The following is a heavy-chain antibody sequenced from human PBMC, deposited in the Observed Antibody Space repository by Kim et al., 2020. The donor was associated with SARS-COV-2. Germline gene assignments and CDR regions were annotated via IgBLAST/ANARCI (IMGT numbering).Heavy chain of an antibody. D-gene: IGHD2-21*01. CDR1: GFTFSSYA. V-gene: IGHV3-30*04. Sequence: GGSLRLSCAASGFTFSSYAMHWVRQAPGKGLEWVAVISYDGSNKYYADSVKGRFTISRDNSKNTLYLQMNSLRAEDTAVYYCARDRNMWPDYWGQGTLVTVSS. CDR3: ARDRNMWPDY. J-gene: IGHJ4*02. CDR2: ISYDGSNK.